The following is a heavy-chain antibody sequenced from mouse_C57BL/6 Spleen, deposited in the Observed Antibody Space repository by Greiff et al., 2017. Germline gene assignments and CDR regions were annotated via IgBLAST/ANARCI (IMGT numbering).Heavy chain of an antibody. D-gene: IGHD1-1*01. CDR2: INPSSGYT. J-gene: IGHJ4*01. V-gene: IGHV1-4*01. CDR1: GYTFTSYT. CDR3: ARSGRGSPWDY. Sequence: QVHVKQSGAELARPGASVKMSCKASGYTFTSYTMHWVKQRPGQGLEWIGYINPSSGYTKYNQKFKDKATLTADKSSSTAYMQLSSLTSEDSAVYYCARSGRGSPWDYWGQGTSVTVSS.